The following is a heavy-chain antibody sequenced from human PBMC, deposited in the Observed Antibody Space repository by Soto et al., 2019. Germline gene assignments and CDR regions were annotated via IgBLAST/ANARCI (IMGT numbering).Heavy chain of an antibody. CDR2: IDPSDSYT. D-gene: IGHD3-16*02. CDR3: ASNTFGGVIVMNYYYGMDV. Sequence: GESLKISCKGSGYSFTSYWISWVRQMPGKGLEWMGRIDPSDSYTNYSPSFQGHVTISADKSISTAYLQWSSLKASDTAMYYCASNTFGGVIVMNYYYGMDVWGQGTTVTVAS. J-gene: IGHJ6*02. CDR1: GYSFTSYW. V-gene: IGHV5-10-1*01.